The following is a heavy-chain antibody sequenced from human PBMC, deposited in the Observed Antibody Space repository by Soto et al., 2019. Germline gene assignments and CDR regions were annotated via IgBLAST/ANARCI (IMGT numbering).Heavy chain of an antibody. V-gene: IGHV4-31*03. CDR3: ARGDSGDYYYGMDV. CDR1: GGSISSGGYY. Sequence: QVQLQESGPGLVKPSQTLSLTCTVSGGSISSGGYYWSWIRQHPGKGLEWSGYIYYSGSTYYNPSLKSRVTISVDTSKNPFSLKLSSVTAADTAVYYCARGDSGDYYYGMDVWGQGTTVTVSS. CDR2: IYYSGST. J-gene: IGHJ6*02. D-gene: IGHD4-17*01.